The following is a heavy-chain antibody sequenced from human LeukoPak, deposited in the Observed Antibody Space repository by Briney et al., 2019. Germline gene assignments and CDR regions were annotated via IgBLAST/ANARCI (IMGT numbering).Heavy chain of an antibody. V-gene: IGHV1-69-2*01. J-gene: IGHJ5*02. CDR1: GYTFTDYY. CDR2: VDPEDGET. Sequence: ASVKVSCKVSGYTFTDYYMHWVPQAPGKGLEWMGLVDPEDGETIYAEKFQGRVTITADTSTDTAYMELSSLRSEDTAVYYCAIAYWPFGVVIMDNWFDPWGQGTLVTVSS. D-gene: IGHD3-3*01. CDR3: AIAYWPFGVVIMDNWFDP.